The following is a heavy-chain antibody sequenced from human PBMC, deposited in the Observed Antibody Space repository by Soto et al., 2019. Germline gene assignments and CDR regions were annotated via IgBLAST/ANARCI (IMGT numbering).Heavy chain of an antibody. Sequence: PSETLSLTCTVSGGSVSGGSYYWSWIRQPPGKGLEWIGYIYYSGSTNYNPSLKSRVTISVDTSKNQFSLKLTSVTAADTAVYCCTGACPGSDYGSIFDYWGQGTLVTVSS. D-gene: IGHD4-17*01. CDR1: GGSVSGGSYY. V-gene: IGHV4-61*01. J-gene: IGHJ4*02. CDR2: IYYSGST. CDR3: TGACPGSDYGSIFDY.